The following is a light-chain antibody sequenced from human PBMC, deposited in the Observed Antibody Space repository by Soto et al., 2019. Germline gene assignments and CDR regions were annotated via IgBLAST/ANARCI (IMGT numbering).Light chain of an antibody. V-gene: IGKV1D-12*01. CDR2: ATS. CDR3: QQAKTFPLT. CDR1: QDISNW. Sequence: DIQMTQSPPSVSASVGDRVIITCRASQDISNWLAWYQQKPGKAPKVLIYATSTLESGLPSRFSGSGSGTDYTLTISSLQAEDFATYHCQQAKTFPLTFGGGTKVESK. J-gene: IGKJ4*01.